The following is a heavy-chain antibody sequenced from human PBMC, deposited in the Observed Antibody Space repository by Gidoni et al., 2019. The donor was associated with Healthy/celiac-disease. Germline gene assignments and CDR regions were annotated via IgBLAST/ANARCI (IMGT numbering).Heavy chain of an antibody. CDR3: AKDLTPPYATAQGYGMDV. J-gene: IGHJ6*02. CDR2: IRYDGSNK. V-gene: IGHV3-30*02. CDR1: GFTFSSYG. Sequence: QVQLVESGGGVVQPGGSLRLSCAASGFTFSSYGMHWVRQAPGKGLEWVAFIRYDGSNKYYADSVKGRFTISRDNSKNTLYLQMNSLRAEDTAVYYCAKDLTPPYATAQGYGMDVWGQGTTVTVSS. D-gene: IGHD2-8*01.